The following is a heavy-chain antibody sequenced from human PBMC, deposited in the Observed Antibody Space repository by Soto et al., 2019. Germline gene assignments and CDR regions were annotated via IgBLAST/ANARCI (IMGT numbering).Heavy chain of an antibody. CDR1: GYTFAHYY. V-gene: IGHV1-46*04. J-gene: IGHJ4*02. CDR2: IDPRTGTSGTS. D-gene: IGHD3-16*02. CDR3: ARLSRITFIVD. Sequence: QVQLVQSGAEVKGPGTSVTLSCQTSGYTFAHYYIHWVRQAPGQGLEYMGIIDPRTGTSGTSTSPQSVQGRLSITSDASTSTVYTELSNLRSDDTATYYCARLSRITFIVDWGQGTLVTVSS.